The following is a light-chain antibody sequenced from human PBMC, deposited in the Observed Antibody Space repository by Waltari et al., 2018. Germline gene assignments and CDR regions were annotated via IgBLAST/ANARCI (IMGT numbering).Light chain of an antibody. Sequence: EIVLTQSPGTLSLSPGEGATLSCSASQSVSSNYLTWYQQKPGQAPRLLIYGASSRATGIPDRFSGSGSGTDFTLTISRLEPEDFAVYYCQQYGSSPLTFGPGTKVDIK. CDR3: QQYGSSPLT. CDR2: GAS. CDR1: QSVSSNY. J-gene: IGKJ3*01. V-gene: IGKV3-20*01.